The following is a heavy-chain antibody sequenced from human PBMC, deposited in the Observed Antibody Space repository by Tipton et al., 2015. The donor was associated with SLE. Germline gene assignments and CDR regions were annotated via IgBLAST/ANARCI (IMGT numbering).Heavy chain of an antibody. CDR3: ARDGSGSAHYYYYGMDV. V-gene: IGHV3-48*01. CDR2: ISSSSRTI. D-gene: IGHD3-10*01. J-gene: IGHJ6*02. Sequence: SLRLSCAASGFTFSSYSMNWVRQAPGKGLEWVSYISSSSRTIYYADSVKGRFTISRDNAKNSLYLQMNSLRAEDTAVYYCARDGSGSAHYYYYGMDVWGQGTTVTVSS. CDR1: GFTFSSYS.